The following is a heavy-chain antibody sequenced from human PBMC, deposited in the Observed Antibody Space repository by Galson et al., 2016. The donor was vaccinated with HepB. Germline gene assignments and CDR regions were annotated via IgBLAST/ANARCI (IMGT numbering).Heavy chain of an antibody. J-gene: IGHJ6*02. V-gene: IGHV2-70*01. CDR2: IDGGGDK. Sequence: PALVKPTQTLTLTCTFSGFSLSTDEVGVGWIRQPPGKALEWLSLIDGGGDKYYSISLKTRLTISKDTSKNQVVLTMTNMDPVDTGTYYCARIRYTNTWYSYYYGMDVWGQGTAVTVSS. D-gene: IGHD6-13*01. CDR3: ARIRYTNTWYSYYYGMDV. CDR1: GFSLSTDEVG.